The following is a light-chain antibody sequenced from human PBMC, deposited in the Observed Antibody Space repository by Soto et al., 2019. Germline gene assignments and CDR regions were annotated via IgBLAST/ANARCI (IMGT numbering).Light chain of an antibody. J-gene: IGKJ5*01. CDR3: QQYNSWPPEA. CDR2: DAS. CDR1: QYITIY. V-gene: IGKV3-15*01. Sequence: EIVLTQSPGTLSLSPGERATLSCRASQYITIYLAWYQQKPGQAPRLLVYDASTRATGVPARFSGSGSGTEFTLTITSLQSEDFAVYYCQQYNSWPPEAFGQGTRLEIK.